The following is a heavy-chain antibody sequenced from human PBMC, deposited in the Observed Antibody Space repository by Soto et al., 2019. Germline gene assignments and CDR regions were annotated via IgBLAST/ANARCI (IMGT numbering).Heavy chain of an antibody. Sequence: SETLSLTCTVSGGSISSSSYYWGWIRQPPGKGLEWIGSIYYSGSTYYNPSLKSRVTISVDTSKNQFSLKLSSVTAADTAVYYCARLTRDYDYIWGSYALWGQGTLVTVSS. CDR2: IYYSGST. J-gene: IGHJ4*02. D-gene: IGHD3-16*01. CDR3: ARLTRDYDYIWGSYAL. V-gene: IGHV4-39*01. CDR1: GGSISSSSYY.